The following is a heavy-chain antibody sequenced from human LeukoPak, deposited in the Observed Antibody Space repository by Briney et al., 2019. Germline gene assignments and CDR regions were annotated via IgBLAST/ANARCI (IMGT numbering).Heavy chain of an antibody. V-gene: IGHV1-2*02. J-gene: IGHJ4*02. CDR2: INPNSGGT. CDR3: ASRHDYSNFDY. D-gene: IGHD4-11*01. CDR1: GYTFTGYY. Sequence: VASVKVSCKASGYTFTGYYIHWVRQAPGQGLEWMGWINPNSGGTNYAQKFQGRVTMTRDTSTRTVYMELSSLRSEDTAVYYCASRHDYSNFDYWGQGTLVTVSS.